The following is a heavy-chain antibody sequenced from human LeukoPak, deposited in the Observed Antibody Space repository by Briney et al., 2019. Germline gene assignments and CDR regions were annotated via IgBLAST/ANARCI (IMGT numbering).Heavy chain of an antibody. CDR1: GYTFTGYY. Sequence: ASVKVSCKASGYTFTGYYMHWVRQAPGQGLEWMVWINPNSGGTNYAQKFQGRVTMTRDTSISTAYMELSRLRSDDTAVYYCARDIAVAGHDAFDIWGQGTMVTVSS. J-gene: IGHJ3*02. CDR2: INPNSGGT. CDR3: ARDIAVAGHDAFDI. V-gene: IGHV1-2*02. D-gene: IGHD6-19*01.